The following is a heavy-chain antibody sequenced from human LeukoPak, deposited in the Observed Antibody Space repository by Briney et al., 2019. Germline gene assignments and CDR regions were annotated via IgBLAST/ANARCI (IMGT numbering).Heavy chain of an antibody. D-gene: IGHD3-10*01. CDR1: GYSFTSYA. CDR2: INSGNGNT. J-gene: IGHJ4*02. V-gene: IGHV1-3*01. Sequence: ASVKVSCKASGYSFTSYAIHWVRQAPGQRLEWMGWINSGNGNTKYSQKFQGRVTFTSDTSATTAYMELSSLRSEDTAVYYCARVPYGSGTEFDYWGQGTLVIVSS. CDR3: ARVPYGSGTEFDY.